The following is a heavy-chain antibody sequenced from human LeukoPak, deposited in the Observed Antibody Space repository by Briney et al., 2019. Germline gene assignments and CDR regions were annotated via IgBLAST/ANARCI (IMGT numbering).Heavy chain of an antibody. CDR1: GGSISSSNW. D-gene: IGHD2-2*01. CDR2: IYHSGST. J-gene: IGHJ4*02. V-gene: IGHV4-4*02. Sequence: SETLSLTCTVSGGSISSSNWWSWVRQPPGKGLEWIGKIYHSGSTNYNPSLKSRVTISVDKSKNQFSLKLSSVTAADTAVYYCAREVASYYFDYWGQGTLVTVSP. CDR3: AREVASYYFDY.